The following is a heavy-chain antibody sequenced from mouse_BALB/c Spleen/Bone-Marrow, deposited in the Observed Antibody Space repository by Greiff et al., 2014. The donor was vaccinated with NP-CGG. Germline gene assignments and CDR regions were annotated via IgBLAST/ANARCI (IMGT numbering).Heavy chain of an antibody. CDR1: GYAFSVYW. V-gene: IGHV1-80*01. CDR2: IYPGDGDT. Sequence: QVQLQQSGAELVRPGSSVKISCKASGYAFSVYWMNWVKQRPGQGLEWIGQIYPGDGDTNYNGKFKCRATLTADKSSNTAYMQLSSLTSEDSAVYFCARGGISVDYWGQGTTLTVSS. CDR3: ARGGISVDY. J-gene: IGHJ2*01.